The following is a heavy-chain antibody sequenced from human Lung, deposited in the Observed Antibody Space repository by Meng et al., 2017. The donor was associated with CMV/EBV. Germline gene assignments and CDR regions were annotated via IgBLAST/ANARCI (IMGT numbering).Heavy chain of an antibody. J-gene: IGHJ3*02. CDR2: IYPGDSDT. V-gene: IGHV5-51*01. CDR3: ARLRDKVSQLVPSDI. D-gene: IGHD1-1*01. Sequence: GGSLRLXCQASGYSFTTYWIGWVRQMPGKGLEGMGIIYPGDSDTRYNPSFGGHVTISADKSLSTAYLQWSSLKASDTAIYYCARLRDKVSQLVPSDIWRQGTVVTVSS. CDR1: GYSFTTYW.